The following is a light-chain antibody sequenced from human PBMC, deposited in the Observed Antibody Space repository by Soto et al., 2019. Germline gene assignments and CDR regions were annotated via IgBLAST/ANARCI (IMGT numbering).Light chain of an antibody. CDR3: QQYNNWPPGT. CDR1: QSVSSN. Sequence: EIVMTQSPATLSVSPGERATLSCRASQSVSSNLAWYQQKPGQAPRLLIYVASTRATGIQARFSGSGSGTDFTLPISSLQSEDFAVYYCQQYNNWPPGTFGQGTKLEI. CDR2: VAS. V-gene: IGKV3-15*01. J-gene: IGKJ2*02.